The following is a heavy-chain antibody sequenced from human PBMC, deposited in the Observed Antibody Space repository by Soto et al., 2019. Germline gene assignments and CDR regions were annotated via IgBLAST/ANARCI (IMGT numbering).Heavy chain of an antibody. D-gene: IGHD6-13*01. CDR3: ARNFDIAATGTAFDS. J-gene: IGHJ4*02. Sequence: SETLSLTCSVSGSSLSCHYWSWIRPPAGRRLQWVGRIYSCGTTNYNPSLKSRVAMSVDTDRNSFSLRLDSVTAADTAVYYCARNFDIAATGTAFDSWGRGVLVTVSS. CDR1: GSSLSCHY. V-gene: IGHV4-4*07. CDR2: IYSCGTT.